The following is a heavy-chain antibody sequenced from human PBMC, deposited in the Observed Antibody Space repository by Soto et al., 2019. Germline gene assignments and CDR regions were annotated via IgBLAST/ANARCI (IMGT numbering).Heavy chain of an antibody. CDR2: ISYDGSNK. D-gene: IGHD1-26*01. Sequence: HPGGSLRLSCAASGFTFSSYATHWVRQAPGKGLEWVAVISYDGSNKYYADSVKGRFTISRDNSKNTLYLQMNSLRAEDTAVYYCASARVGSAFDIWGQGTMVTVSS. J-gene: IGHJ3*02. CDR3: ASARVGSAFDI. V-gene: IGHV3-30-3*01. CDR1: GFTFSSYA.